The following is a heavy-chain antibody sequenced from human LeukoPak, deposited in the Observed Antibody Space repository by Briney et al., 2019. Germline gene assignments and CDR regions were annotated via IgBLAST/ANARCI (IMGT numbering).Heavy chain of an antibody. CDR2: IWYDGSNK. CDR3: ASPRGSGSYYTFDAFDI. V-gene: IGHV3-33*01. J-gene: IGHJ3*02. D-gene: IGHD3-10*01. CDR1: GFTFSSYG. Sequence: GRSLRLSCAASGFTFSSYGMHWVRQAPGKGLEWVAVIWYDGSNKYYADSVKGRFTISRDNSKNTLYLQMNSLRAEDTAVYYCASPRGSGSYYTFDAFDIWGQGTMVTVSS.